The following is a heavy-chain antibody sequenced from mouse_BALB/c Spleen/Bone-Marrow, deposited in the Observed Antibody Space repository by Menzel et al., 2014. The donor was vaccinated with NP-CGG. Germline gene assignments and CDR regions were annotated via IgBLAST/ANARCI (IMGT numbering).Heavy chain of an antibody. CDR2: ISSGSSTI. CDR1: GFTFXSFG. Sequence: EVKLMESGGGLVQPGGSRKLSCAASGFTFXSFGMHWVRQAPEKGLEWAAYISSGSSTIYYADTVMGRFTISRDNPKNTLFLQMTSLRSEDTAMYYCARSGSSSGYFDYWGQGTTLTVSS. V-gene: IGHV5-17*02. CDR3: ARSGSSSGYFDY. J-gene: IGHJ2*01. D-gene: IGHD1-1*01.